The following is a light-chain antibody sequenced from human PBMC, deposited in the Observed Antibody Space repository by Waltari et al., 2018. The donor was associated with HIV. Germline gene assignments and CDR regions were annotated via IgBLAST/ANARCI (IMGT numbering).Light chain of an antibody. J-gene: IGKJ1*01. CDR1: QSVSSS. CDR3: LQSDKWPRT. CDR2: GAS. Sequence: VLLTQSPATLSVSPGERVTLSCRASQSVSSSLAWYQLKPGQAPRLLIYGASTRASGVPARCTATGSGTQFTLTVSNLQSDDFALYFCLQSDKWPRTFGQGTKLEIK. V-gene: IGKV3-15*01.